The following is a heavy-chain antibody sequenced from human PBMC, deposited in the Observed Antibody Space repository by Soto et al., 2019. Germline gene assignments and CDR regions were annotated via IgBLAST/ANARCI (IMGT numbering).Heavy chain of an antibody. J-gene: IGHJ4*02. V-gene: IGHV1-69*01. CDR1: GGTFSGYA. CDR2: IIPIFGTA. CDR3: ARSRGIAVATPVDY. D-gene: IGHD6-19*01. Sequence: QVQLVQSGAEVKKPGSSVKVSCKASGGTFSGYAISWVRQAPGQGLEWMGGIIPIFGTANYAQKFQGRVTITADESTSTAYMELSSLRSEDTAVYYCARSRGIAVATPVDYWGQGTLVTVSS.